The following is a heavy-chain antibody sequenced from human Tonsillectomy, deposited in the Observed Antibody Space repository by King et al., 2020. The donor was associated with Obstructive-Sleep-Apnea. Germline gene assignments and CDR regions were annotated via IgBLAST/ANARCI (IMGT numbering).Heavy chain of an antibody. V-gene: IGHV4-59*08. CDR2: MYYSGNT. CDR1: GGSISNYY. J-gene: IGHJ4*02. Sequence: VQLQESGPGLVKPSETLSLTCTVSGGSISNYYWSWIRQPPGKGLEWIGYMYYSGNTNFNPSLKSRVTLSADTSKIQFSLRLSSVTAADTAVYYCARHRGVEDYGGYGGYFDYWGQGTLVTVSS. D-gene: IGHD5-12*01. CDR3: ARHRGVEDYGGYGGYFDY.